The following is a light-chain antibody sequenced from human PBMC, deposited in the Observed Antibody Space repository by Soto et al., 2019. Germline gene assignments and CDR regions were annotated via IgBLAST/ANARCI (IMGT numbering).Light chain of an antibody. CDR2: DAS. J-gene: IGKJ1*01. V-gene: IGKV1-5*01. Sequence: DIQMTQSPSTLSASVGDRVTITCRASQSVRNWLAWYQQKPGKAPKFLIYDASSLESGVPSRFSGSGSGTEFTLTISSLQPDDFATYYCQQYHSYSSTFGQGNKVEIK. CDR1: QSVRNW. CDR3: QQYHSYSST.